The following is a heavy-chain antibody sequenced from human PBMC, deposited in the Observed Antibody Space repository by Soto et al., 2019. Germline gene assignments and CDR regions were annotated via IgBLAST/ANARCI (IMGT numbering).Heavy chain of an antibody. CDR1: GYTFTSYG. CDR2: ISAYNGNT. J-gene: IGHJ6*02. D-gene: IGHD2-15*01. V-gene: IGHV1-18*01. CDR3: ARAYCSGSSCYRYSMDV. Sequence: ASVKVSCKASGYTFTSYGVSWVRQAPGQGLEWMGWISAYNGNTNYAQKLQGRVTMTSDTSTNTAYMVLSSLRSDDTAVYFCARAYCSGSSCYRYSMDVWG.